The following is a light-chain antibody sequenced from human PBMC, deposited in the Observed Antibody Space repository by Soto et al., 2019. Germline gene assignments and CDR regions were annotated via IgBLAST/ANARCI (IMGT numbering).Light chain of an antibody. CDR1: QSVRTY. Sequence: EIVLTQSPGTLSLSPGEKVTLACRASQSVRTYLAWYQQKPGQPPTLLIYGASTRISGIPDRFSGDGSGTDFTLTISRLDPDDFAVYYCQQYKDSPRPFGQGTKVEI. CDR3: QQYKDSPRP. V-gene: IGKV3-20*01. J-gene: IGKJ1*01. CDR2: GAS.